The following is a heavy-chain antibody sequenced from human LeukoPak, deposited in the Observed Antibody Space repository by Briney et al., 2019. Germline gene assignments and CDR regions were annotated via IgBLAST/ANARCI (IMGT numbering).Heavy chain of an antibody. CDR1: GGSISSYY. J-gene: IGHJ3*02. V-gene: IGHV4-59*01. CDR2: IYYSGST. D-gene: IGHD1-26*01. CDR3: ARDKVGATEWNAFDI. Sequence: SETLSLTCTVSGGSISSYYWSWIRQPPGKGLEWIGYIYYSGSTNDYPSLKRRVTISVDTSKNQFSLKLSSVTAADTAVYYWARDKVGATEWNAFDIWGQGTMVTVSS.